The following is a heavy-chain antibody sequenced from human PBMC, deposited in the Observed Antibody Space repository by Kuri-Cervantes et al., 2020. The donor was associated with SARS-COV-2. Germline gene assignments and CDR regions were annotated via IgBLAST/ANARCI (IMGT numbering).Heavy chain of an antibody. CDR2: IGPSNTYI. V-gene: IGHV3-21*06. D-gene: IGHD4-17*01. J-gene: IGHJ4*02. CDR1: GFTFNTYN. CDR3: ARAYGDYVFREGLDS. Sequence: GESLKISCTASGFTFNTYNMKWVRQAPGKGLEWGSGIGPSNTYIYYADSVKGRFIISRDNAKNSLYLQMNSLRVEDTALYYCARAYGDYVFREGLDSWGQGTLVTVSS.